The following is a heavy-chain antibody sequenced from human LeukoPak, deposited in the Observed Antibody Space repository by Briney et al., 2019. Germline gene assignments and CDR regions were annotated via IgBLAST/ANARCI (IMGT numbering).Heavy chain of an antibody. D-gene: IGHD3-16*01. V-gene: IGHV3-23*01. CDR2: ISGSGDR. J-gene: IGHJ4*02. Sequence: TGGSLRLSCAASRFTFSSYAMTWVRQAPGKGLEWVSAISGSGDRYADSVKGRFTISRDNSKNTLYLQMNSLRAEDTAVYYCAKVIWGYSPIDYWGQGTLVTVSS. CDR1: RFTFSSYA. CDR3: AKVIWGYSPIDY.